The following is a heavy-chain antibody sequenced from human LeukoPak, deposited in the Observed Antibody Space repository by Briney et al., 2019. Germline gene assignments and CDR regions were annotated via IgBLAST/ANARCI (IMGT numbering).Heavy chain of an antibody. CDR3: ARHNGGYYDSSGYLAS. D-gene: IGHD3-22*01. Sequence: SVKVSCKASGGTFSSYAISWVRQAPGQGLEWMGRIIPILGIANYAQKFQGRVTITADKSTGTAYMELSSLRSEDTAVYYCARHNGGYYDSSGYLASWGQGTLVTVSS. V-gene: IGHV1-69*04. CDR1: GGTFSSYA. CDR2: IIPILGIA. J-gene: IGHJ4*02.